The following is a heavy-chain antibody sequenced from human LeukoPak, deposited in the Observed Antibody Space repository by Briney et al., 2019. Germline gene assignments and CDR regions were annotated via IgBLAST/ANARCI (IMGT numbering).Heavy chain of an antibody. CDR2: IYYSGST. V-gene: IGHV4-59*01. CDR1: GGSISSCY. J-gene: IGHJ4*02. D-gene: IGHD1-26*01. Sequence: SETLSLTCTVSGGSISSCYWSWIRQPPGKGLGWIGYIYYSGSTNYNPSLKSRVTISVDTSKNQFSLKLSSVTAADTAVYYCARDVRRSGSYYFDYWGQGTLVTVSS. CDR3: ARDVRRSGSYYFDY.